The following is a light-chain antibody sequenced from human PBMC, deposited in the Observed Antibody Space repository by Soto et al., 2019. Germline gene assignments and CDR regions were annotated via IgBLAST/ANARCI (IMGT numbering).Light chain of an antibody. V-gene: IGLV2-8*01. Sequence: QSALTQPPSASGSPGQSVTISCTGTSSDVGGYNYVSWYQQHPGKAPKLMIFEVSKRPSGVPDRFSGSKSGNTASLTVSGLQAEDEADYYCATWDDSLSRGVFGGGTKLTVL. J-gene: IGLJ3*02. CDR1: SSDVGGYNY. CDR2: EVS. CDR3: ATWDDSLSRGV.